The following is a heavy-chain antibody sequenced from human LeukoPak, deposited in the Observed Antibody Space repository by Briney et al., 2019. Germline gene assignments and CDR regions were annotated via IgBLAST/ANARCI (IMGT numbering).Heavy chain of an antibody. D-gene: IGHD3-3*01. V-gene: IGHV4-59*01. J-gene: IGHJ6*03. CDR2: IYYSGST. CDR3: ARANLEFPYYMDV. CDR1: GGSISSYY. Sequence: SETLSLTCTVSGGSISSYYWSWIRQPPGKGLEWIGYIYYSGSTNYNPSLKSRVTISVDTSKNQFSLKLSSVTAADTAVYYCARANLEFPYYMDVWGKGTTVTASS.